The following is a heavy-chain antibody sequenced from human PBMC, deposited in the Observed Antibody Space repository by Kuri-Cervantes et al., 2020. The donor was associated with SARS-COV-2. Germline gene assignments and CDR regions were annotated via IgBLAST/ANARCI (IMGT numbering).Heavy chain of an antibody. CDR2: IYHSGST. CDR3: ARRWGSRFNWFDP. D-gene: IGHD6-13*01. CDR1: GYSISSGYY. J-gene: IGHJ5*02. V-gene: IGHV4-38-2*02. Sequence: SETLSLTCTVSGYSISSGYYWGWIRQPPGKGLGWIGSIYHSGSTYYNPSLKSRVTISVDTSKNQFSLKLSSVTAADTAVYYCARRWGSRFNWFDPWGQGTLVTVSS.